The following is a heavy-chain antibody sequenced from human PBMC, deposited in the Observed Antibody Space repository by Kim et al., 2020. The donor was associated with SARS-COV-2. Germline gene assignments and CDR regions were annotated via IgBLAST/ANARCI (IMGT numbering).Heavy chain of an antibody. Sequence: GGSLRLSCAASGFTLSSYWMSWVRQAPGKGLEWLANIKKDGSEKYYVDSVKGRFTISRDNAKNSLYLQMKSLRAEDTAVYYCARESSSGGYYDGMDVWGQGTTVTVSS. CDR2: IKKDGSEK. D-gene: IGHD6-25*01. CDR3: ARESSSGGYYDGMDV. CDR1: GFTLSSYW. J-gene: IGHJ6*02. V-gene: IGHV3-7*01.